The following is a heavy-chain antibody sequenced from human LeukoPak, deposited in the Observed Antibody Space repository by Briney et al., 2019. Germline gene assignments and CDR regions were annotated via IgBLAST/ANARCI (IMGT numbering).Heavy chain of an antibody. Sequence: TGGSLRLSCAASGFNFNNAWLSWIRQAPGKGLEWVGRIKSKSAGGTTDYPAPVKGRFTISRDDSKNMLYLQMNSLKTEDTAVYYCTTDSGDYGDSVRKWGQGTLVTVSS. V-gene: IGHV3-15*01. D-gene: IGHD4-17*01. J-gene: IGHJ4*02. CDR3: TTDSGDYGDSVRK. CDR1: GFNFNNAW. CDR2: IKSKSAGGTT.